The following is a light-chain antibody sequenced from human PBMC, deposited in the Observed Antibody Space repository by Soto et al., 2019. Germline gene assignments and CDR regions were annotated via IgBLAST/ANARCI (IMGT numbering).Light chain of an antibody. CDR3: QQTDSTPQT. J-gene: IGKJ1*01. CDR2: AAS. Sequence: DIQMTQSPSSLSASVGDRVTISCRASQSIRNYVSWYQQKPGTAPKLLIRAASTLQSGVPSRFSGSVSGTDFTLTISSLQIEDFATYVCQQTDSTPQTFGQGTNVEI. CDR1: QSIRNY. V-gene: IGKV1-39*01.